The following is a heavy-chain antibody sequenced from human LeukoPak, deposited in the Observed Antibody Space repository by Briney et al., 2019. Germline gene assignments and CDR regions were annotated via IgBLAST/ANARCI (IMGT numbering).Heavy chain of an antibody. CDR2: INPNSGGT. J-gene: IGHJ6*02. V-gene: IGHV1-2*02. CDR1: GYTFTGYY. D-gene: IGHD3-10*01. Sequence: ASVKVSCKASGYTFTGYYMHWVRQAPGQGLEWMGWINPNSGGTNYAQKFQGRVTMTRDTSISTAYMELSSLRSEDTAVYYCARAGILWFGELSLYGMDVWGQGTTVTVSS. CDR3: ARAGILWFGELSLYGMDV.